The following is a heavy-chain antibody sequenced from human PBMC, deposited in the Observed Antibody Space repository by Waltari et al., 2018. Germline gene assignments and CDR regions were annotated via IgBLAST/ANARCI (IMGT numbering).Heavy chain of an antibody. J-gene: IGHJ4*02. Sequence: QVQLVQSGAEVKKPGASVKVSCKASGYTFTGYYMHWVRQAPGQGLEWMGWVNPNRGGTNYAQKFQGRVTMTRDTSISTAYMELSRLRSDDTAVYYCAREYSSSRVDYWGQGTLVTVSS. V-gene: IGHV1-2*02. D-gene: IGHD6-6*01. CDR2: VNPNRGGT. CDR1: GYTFTGYY. CDR3: AREYSSSRVDY.